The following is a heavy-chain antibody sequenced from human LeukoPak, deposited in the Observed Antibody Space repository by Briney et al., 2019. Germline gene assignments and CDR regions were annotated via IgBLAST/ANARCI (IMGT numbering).Heavy chain of an antibody. Sequence: SETLSLTCAVYGGSCSGYYWSWIRQPPGKGLEWIGSIYDSGSTYYNPSLKSRVTISVDTSKNQFSLKLNSVTAADTAVYYCARHYGPWGQGTLVTVSS. CDR2: IYDSGST. J-gene: IGHJ5*02. V-gene: IGHV4-34*01. CDR3: ARHYGP. CDR1: GGSCSGYY. D-gene: IGHD3-16*01.